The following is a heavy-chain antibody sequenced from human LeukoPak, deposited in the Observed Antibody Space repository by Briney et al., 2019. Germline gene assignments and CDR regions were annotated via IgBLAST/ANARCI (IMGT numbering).Heavy chain of an antibody. Sequence: PGGSLRLSCAASGFTFDDYAMHWVRQAPGKGLEWVSGISWNSGSIGYADSVKGRFTISRDNAKNSLYLQMNSLRAEDTALYYCAKGSRYYYGSGSYYYFDYWGQGTLVTVSS. CDR1: GFTFDDYA. D-gene: IGHD3-10*01. V-gene: IGHV3-9*01. CDR2: ISWNSGSI. CDR3: AKGSRYYYGSGSYYYFDY. J-gene: IGHJ4*02.